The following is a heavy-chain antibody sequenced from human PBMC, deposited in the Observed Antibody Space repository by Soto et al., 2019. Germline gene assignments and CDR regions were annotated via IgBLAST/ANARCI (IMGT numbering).Heavy chain of an antibody. CDR1: GFTFSSYA. Sequence: SLRLSCAASGFTFSSYAMHWVRQAPGKGLEWVAVISYDGSNKYYADSVKGRFTISRDNSKNTLYLQMNSLRAEDTAVYYCARDLTVARNFDYWGQGTLVTVSS. J-gene: IGHJ4*02. CDR3: ARDLTVARNFDY. V-gene: IGHV3-30-3*01. CDR2: ISYDGSNK. D-gene: IGHD6-19*01.